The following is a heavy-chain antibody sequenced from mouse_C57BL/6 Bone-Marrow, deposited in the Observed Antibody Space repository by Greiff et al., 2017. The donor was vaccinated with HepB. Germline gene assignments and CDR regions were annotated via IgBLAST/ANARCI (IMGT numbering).Heavy chain of an antibody. CDR1: GFSFNTYA. CDR2: IRSKSNNYAT. Sequence: GGGLVQPKGSLKLSCAASGFSFNTYAMNWVRQAPGKGLEWVARIRSKSNNYATYYADSVKDRFTISRDDSESMLYLQMNNLKTEDTAMYYCVRIYYDYDDYAMDYWGQGTSVTVSS. CDR3: VRIYYDYDDYAMDY. J-gene: IGHJ4*01. D-gene: IGHD2-4*01. V-gene: IGHV10-1*01.